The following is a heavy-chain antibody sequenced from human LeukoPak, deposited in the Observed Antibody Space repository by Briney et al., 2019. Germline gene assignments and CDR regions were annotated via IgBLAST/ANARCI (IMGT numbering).Heavy chain of an antibody. CDR1: GFTFSSYG. D-gene: IGHD3-16*01. CDR3: AKDRWVLRGRTNAGFDY. Sequence: GGSLRLSCAASGFTFSSYGMHWVRQAPGKGLEWAAVISNDGSNKYYADSVKGRFTISRDNSKNTLYLQMNSLRAEDTAVHYCAKDRWVLRGRTNAGFDYWGQGTLVTVSS. V-gene: IGHV3-30*18. CDR2: ISNDGSNK. J-gene: IGHJ4*02.